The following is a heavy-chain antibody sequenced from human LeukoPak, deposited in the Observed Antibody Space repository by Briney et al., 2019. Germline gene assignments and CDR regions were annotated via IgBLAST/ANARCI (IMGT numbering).Heavy chain of an antibody. CDR1: GFTFSSYW. Sequence: GVSLRLSCAASGFTFSSYWMHWVRQAPGKGLVWVSRIYSDGNTTNYADSVKGRFTISRDNAKNTLYLQMNSLRAEDTAVYYCARDQGSTSRGIDYWGQGTLVTVSS. J-gene: IGHJ4*02. V-gene: IGHV3-74*01. D-gene: IGHD2-2*01. CDR3: ARDQGSTSRGIDY. CDR2: IYSDGNTT.